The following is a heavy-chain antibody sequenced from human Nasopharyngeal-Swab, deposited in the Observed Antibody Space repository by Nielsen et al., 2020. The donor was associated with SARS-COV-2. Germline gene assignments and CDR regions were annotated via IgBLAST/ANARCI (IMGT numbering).Heavy chain of an antibody. V-gene: IGHV4-34*01. J-gene: IGHJ6*02. Sequence: WIRQPPGKGLEWIGEISHSGSTNYNPSLKSRVTISVDTSKNQFSLKLSSVTAADTAVYYCARGAPNYDLWSGYYYYYGMDVWGQGTTVTVSS. CDR2: ISHSGST. D-gene: IGHD3-3*01. CDR3: ARGAPNYDLWSGYYYYYGMDV.